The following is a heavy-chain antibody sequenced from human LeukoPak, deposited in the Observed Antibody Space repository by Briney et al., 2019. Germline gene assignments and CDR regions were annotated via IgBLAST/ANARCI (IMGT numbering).Heavy chain of an antibody. Sequence: GGSLRLSCAASGFTVSSNYMSWVRQAPGKGLEWVSVIYSGGSTYYADSVKGRFTISRDNSKNTLYLQMNSLRAEDTAVYYCARAPAYDILAEYYFDYWGQGTLVTVSS. CDR3: ARAPAYDILAEYYFDY. V-gene: IGHV3-53*05. CDR2: IYSGGST. J-gene: IGHJ4*02. D-gene: IGHD3-9*01. CDR1: GFTVSSNY.